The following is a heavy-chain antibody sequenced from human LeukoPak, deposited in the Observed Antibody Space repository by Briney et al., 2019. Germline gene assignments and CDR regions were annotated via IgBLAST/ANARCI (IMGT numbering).Heavy chain of an antibody. Sequence: GASVTVSCKASGYTFTNFYMHWVRQAPGQGLEWMGLIHPSDGDTKYAQEFQDRVTMTRDTSTSTVYMELSSLRFEDTAVYYCATERISSGYYYQFDYWGQGTLVTVSS. D-gene: IGHD3-22*01. CDR3: ATERISSGYYYQFDY. CDR1: GYTFTNFY. CDR2: IHPSDGDT. J-gene: IGHJ4*02. V-gene: IGHV1-46*01.